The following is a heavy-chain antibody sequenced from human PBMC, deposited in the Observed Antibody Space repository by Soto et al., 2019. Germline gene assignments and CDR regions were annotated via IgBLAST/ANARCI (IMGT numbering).Heavy chain of an antibody. Sequence: SVKVSCKASGGTFSSYAVIWVRQAPGQGLEWMGGIIPIFGTANYAQKFQGRVTITADESTSTAYMELSSLRSEDTAVYYCARGRDYDFWSGPPTYYYYYGMDVWGQGTTVTVSS. CDR2: IIPIFGTA. J-gene: IGHJ6*02. V-gene: IGHV1-69*13. D-gene: IGHD3-3*01. CDR3: ARGRDYDFWSGPPTYYYYYGMDV. CDR1: GGTFSSYA.